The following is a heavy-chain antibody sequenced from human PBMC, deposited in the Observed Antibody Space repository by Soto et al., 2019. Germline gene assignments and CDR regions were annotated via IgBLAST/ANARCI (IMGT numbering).Heavy chain of an antibody. D-gene: IGHD2-21*01. J-gene: IGHJ4*02. Sequence: QVQLMQSGAEVKKPGASVKVSCKASGDTFTDYYIHWVRQAPGQGLEWMGTVNPSGGHTTYEQHLLGRVAITWARSSSTLFMVLTSLTSDGTAIYCCARGGHVVVVIAALGYWGQGTLVTVSA. CDR3: ARGGHVVVVIAALGY. V-gene: IGHV1-46*04. CDR2: VNPSGGHT. CDR1: GDTFTDYY.